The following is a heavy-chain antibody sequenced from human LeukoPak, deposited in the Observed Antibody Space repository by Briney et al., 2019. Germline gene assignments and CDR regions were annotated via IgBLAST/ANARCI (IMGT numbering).Heavy chain of an antibody. CDR3: AREDVVLVDAVRYYYYGMDV. J-gene: IGHJ6*02. V-gene: IGHV1-46*01. Sequence: ASVKVSCKASGYNFINYYMHWVRQAPGQGLEWMGIINPSGGSTSYAQKFQDRVTTTRDTSTSTVYMELSSLKPEDTAVYYCAREDVVLVDAVRYYYYGMDVWGQGTTVTVSS. CDR1: GYNFINYY. CDR2: INPSGGST. D-gene: IGHD2-8*01.